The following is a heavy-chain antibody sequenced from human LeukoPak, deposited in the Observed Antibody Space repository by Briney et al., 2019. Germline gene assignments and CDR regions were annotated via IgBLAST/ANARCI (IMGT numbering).Heavy chain of an antibody. J-gene: IGHJ3*01. V-gene: IGHV3-43*02. CDR2: ISGSGDIT. D-gene: IGHD2-2*01. CDR1: GFTLSTFA. CDR3: ATTIGSP. Sequence: GGSLRLSCAPSGFTLSTFAMTWVRQAPGKGLEWVSSISGSGDITHYADSVKGRFTISRDNSKNSLYLQMNSLRTEDTALYYCATTIGSPWGQGTMVTVSS.